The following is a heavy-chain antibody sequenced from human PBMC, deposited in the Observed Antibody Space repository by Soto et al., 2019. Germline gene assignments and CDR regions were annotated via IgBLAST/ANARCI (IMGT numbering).Heavy chain of an antibody. CDR1: GFTFDDYA. V-gene: IGHV3-9*01. J-gene: IGHJ6*02. D-gene: IGHD5-12*01. Sequence: PGGSLRLSCAASGFTFDDYAMHRVRQAPGKGLEWVSGISWNSGSIGYADSVKGRFTISRDNAKNSLYLQMNSLRAEDTALYYCARAWLRSYRRIYGMDVWGQGTTVTVSS. CDR3: ARAWLRSYRRIYGMDV. CDR2: ISWNSGSI.